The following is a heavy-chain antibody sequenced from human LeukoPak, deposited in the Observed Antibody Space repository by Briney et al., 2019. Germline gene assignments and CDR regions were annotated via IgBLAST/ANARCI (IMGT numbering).Heavy chain of an antibody. J-gene: IGHJ4*02. CDR1: GFTVSSNY. CDR3: ARNWNDALDY. D-gene: IGHD1-1*01. CDR2: IYSGGST. Sequence: PAGGSLRLSCAASGFTVSSNYMSWVRQAPGKGLEWVSVIYSGGSTYYADSVKGRFTISRDNSKNTLYLQMNSLRAEDTAVYYCARNWNDALDYWGQGTLVTVSS. V-gene: IGHV3-53*01.